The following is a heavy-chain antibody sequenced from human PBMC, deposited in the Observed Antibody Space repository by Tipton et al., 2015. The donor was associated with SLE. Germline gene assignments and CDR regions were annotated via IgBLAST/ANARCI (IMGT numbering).Heavy chain of an antibody. V-gene: IGHV4-61*01. J-gene: IGHJ4*02. CDR2: IYSSGST. Sequence: GLVKPSETLSLRCSVSGASVSSNNYYWSWIRQPPGQGLEWIGYIYSSGSTNYNPSLASRLTISVDTSKNQFSLRLSSVTAADTAVYYCARGREVYDSFDSWGQGTLVTVSS. CDR3: ARGREVYDSFDS. D-gene: IGHD2-8*01. CDR1: GASVSSNNYY.